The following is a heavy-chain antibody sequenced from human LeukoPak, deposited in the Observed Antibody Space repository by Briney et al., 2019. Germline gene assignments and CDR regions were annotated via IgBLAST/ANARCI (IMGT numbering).Heavy chain of an antibody. D-gene: IGHD6-19*01. J-gene: IGHJ5*02. CDR2: INPNSGGT. V-gene: IGHV1-2*02. Sequence: ASVKVSCKASGYTFTGDYMHWVRQAPGQGLEWMGWINPNSGGTNYAQKFQGRVTMTRDTSISTAYMELSRLRSDDTAVYYCARLTRSRQGAGPGNWFDPWGQGTLVTVSS. CDR3: ARLTRSRQGAGPGNWFDP. CDR1: GYTFTGDY.